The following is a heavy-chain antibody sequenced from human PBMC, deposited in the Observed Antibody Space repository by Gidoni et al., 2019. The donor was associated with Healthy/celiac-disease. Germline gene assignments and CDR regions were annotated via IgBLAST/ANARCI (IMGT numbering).Heavy chain of an antibody. Sequence: VHLVQSGAELQHPGASVELSCKASVVTISSYAISWVRQAPGQGLDWMGGIIPIFGTANDAQKFQGRVTITADESTSTAYMELSSRRSEDTAVYYGARVAPANWGFDYWGQGTLVTVSA. D-gene: IGHD7-27*01. J-gene: IGHJ4*02. V-gene: IGHV1-69*01. CDR2: IIPIFGTA. CDR3: ARVAPANWGFDY. CDR1: VVTISSYA.